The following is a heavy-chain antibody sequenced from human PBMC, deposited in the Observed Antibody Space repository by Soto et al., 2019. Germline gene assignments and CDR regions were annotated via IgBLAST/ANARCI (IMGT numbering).Heavy chain of an antibody. J-gene: IGHJ4*02. CDR2: INHSGST. Sequence: NPSETLSLTCAVYGGSFSGYYWSWIRQPPGKGLEWIGEINHSGSTNYNPSLKSRVTISVDTSKNQFSLKLSSVTAADTAVYYCARGSDILTGYYTNDYWGQGTLVTVSS. CDR1: GGSFSGYY. V-gene: IGHV4-34*01. D-gene: IGHD3-9*01. CDR3: ARGSDILTGYYTNDY.